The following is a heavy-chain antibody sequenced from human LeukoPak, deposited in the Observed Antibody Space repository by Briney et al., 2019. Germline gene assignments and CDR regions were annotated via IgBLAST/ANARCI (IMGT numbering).Heavy chain of an antibody. CDR3: ARRDYDILTGYSTDAFDI. CDR1: GYSISNGYY. Sequence: PSETLSLTCAVSGYSISNGYYWGWIRQPPGKGLEWIGSIYHSGSTYYNPSLKSRVTISVDTSKNQFSLKLSSVTAADTAVYYCARRDYDILTGYSTDAFDIWGQGTMVTVSS. J-gene: IGHJ3*02. V-gene: IGHV4-38-2*01. CDR2: IYHSGST. D-gene: IGHD3-9*01.